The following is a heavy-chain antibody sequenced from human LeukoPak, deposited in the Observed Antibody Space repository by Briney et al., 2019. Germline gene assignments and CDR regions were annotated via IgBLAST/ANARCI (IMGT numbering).Heavy chain of an antibody. D-gene: IGHD5-24*01. J-gene: IGHJ4*02. CDR3: VRSLLRRDDY. CDR2: SNSDGSTT. Sequence: PGGSLRLSCAASGFTFSTYWMHWVRQAPGKGLVWVSRSNSDGSTTTYADSVKGRFTISRDNAKNTLYLQMNSLRVEDTAVYYCVRSLLRRDDYWGQGTLVTVSS. CDR1: GFTFSTYW. V-gene: IGHV3-74*01.